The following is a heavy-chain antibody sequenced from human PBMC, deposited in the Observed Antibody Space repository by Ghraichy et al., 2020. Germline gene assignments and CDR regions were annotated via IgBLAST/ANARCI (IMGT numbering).Heavy chain of an antibody. CDR2: IYYSGST. Sequence: SETLSLTCTVSGGSISSYYWSWIRQPPGKGLEWIGYIYYSGSTNYNPSLKSRVTISVDTSKNQFSLKLSSVTAADTAVYYCARGTLLRYFDWLINGGLDYWGQGTLVTVSS. V-gene: IGHV4-59*01. CDR1: GGSISSYY. CDR3: ARGTLLRYFDWLINGGLDY. D-gene: IGHD3-9*01. J-gene: IGHJ4*02.